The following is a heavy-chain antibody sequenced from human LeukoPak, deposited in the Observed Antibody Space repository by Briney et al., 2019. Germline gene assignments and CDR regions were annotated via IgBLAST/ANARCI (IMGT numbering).Heavy chain of an antibody. D-gene: IGHD6-6*01. CDR2: IYHSGST. J-gene: IGHJ5*02. CDR3: ARDWAAQDWFDP. Sequence: SETLSLTCTVSGGSISSGGYYWSWIRQPPGKGLEWIGYIYHSGSTYYNPSLKSRVTISVDRSKNQFSLKLSSVTAADTAVYYCARDWAAQDWFDPWGQGTLVTVSS. V-gene: IGHV4-30-2*01. CDR1: GGSISSGGYY.